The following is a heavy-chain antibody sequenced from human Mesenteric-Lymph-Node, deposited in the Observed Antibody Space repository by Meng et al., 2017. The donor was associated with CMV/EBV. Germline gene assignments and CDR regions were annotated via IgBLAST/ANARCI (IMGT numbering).Heavy chain of an antibody. CDR2: ISHSGSA. V-gene: IGHV4-34*01. CDR1: GGPFSGYY. D-gene: IGHD6-25*01. J-gene: IGHJ6*02. CDR3: ARIAAAGRYYYYYYDLDV. Sequence: SETLFLTCAVFGGPFSGYYWSWIRQPPGKGPEWIGEISHSGSASYNPSLKSRATISVDTSKNQLSLTLSSVTAADTAVYYCARIAAAGRYYYYYYDLDVWGQGTTVTVSS.